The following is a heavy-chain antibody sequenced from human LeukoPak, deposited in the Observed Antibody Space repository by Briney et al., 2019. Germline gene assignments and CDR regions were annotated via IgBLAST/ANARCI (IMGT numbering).Heavy chain of an antibody. D-gene: IGHD6-19*01. V-gene: IGHV3-48*01. Sequence: PGGSLRLSCAASGFTFSSYWMNWVRQAPGKGLEWVSYISSSSSTIYYADSVKGRFTISRDNAKNSLYLQMNSLRAEDTAVYYCARDPSGAVASGSGHWGQGTLVTVSS. J-gene: IGHJ4*02. CDR1: GFTFSSYW. CDR2: ISSSSSTI. CDR3: ARDPSGAVASGSGH.